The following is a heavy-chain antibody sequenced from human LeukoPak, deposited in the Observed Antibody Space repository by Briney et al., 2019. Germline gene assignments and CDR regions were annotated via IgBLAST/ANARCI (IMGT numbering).Heavy chain of an antibody. D-gene: IGHD1-26*01. J-gene: IGHJ4*02. Sequence: SGGSLRLSCAASGYTVSRNSMAWVRQAPGKGLEWVSTISGGGGSTYYADSVKGRFTISRDNSKNTLYLQVNSLRAEDTAVYYCAKGGKWDVTPFDYWGQGTLVTVSS. CDR2: ISGGGGST. CDR3: AKGGKWDVTPFDY. CDR1: GYTVSRNS. V-gene: IGHV3-23*01.